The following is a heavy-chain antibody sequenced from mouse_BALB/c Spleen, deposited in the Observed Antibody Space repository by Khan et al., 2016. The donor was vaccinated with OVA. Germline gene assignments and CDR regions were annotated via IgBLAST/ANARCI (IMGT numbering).Heavy chain of an antibody. CDR1: GYTFINYW. J-gene: IGHJ2*01. V-gene: IGHV1-7*01. CDR2: INPSTGYT. D-gene: IGHD1-1*01. Sequence: QVQLQQSGAELAKPGASVKMSCKVSGYTFINYWILWVKQRPGQGLEWIGYINPSTGYTEYNQNFNDKATLTADKSSSTAYMQLSSLTSEDSAVYYCARRGLRWDFDYWGQGTTLTVSS. CDR3: ARRGLRWDFDY.